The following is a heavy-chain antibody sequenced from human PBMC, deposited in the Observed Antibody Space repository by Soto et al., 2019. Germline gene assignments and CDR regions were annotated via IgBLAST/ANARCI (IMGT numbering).Heavy chain of an antibody. CDR3: ASSSQCGGDCYSPFDY. J-gene: IGHJ4*02. Sequence: GGSLRLSCAASGFTFSSYWMHWVRQAPGKGLVWVSRINSDGSSTSYADSVKGRFNISRDNAKHTLYLQMNSLRAEDTAVYYCASSSQCGGDCYSPFDYWGQGTLVTVSS. CDR1: GFTFSSYW. CDR2: INSDGSST. V-gene: IGHV3-74*01. D-gene: IGHD2-21*01.